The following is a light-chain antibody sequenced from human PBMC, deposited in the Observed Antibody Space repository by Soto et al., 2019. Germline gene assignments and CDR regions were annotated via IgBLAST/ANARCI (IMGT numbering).Light chain of an antibody. CDR2: DVA. Sequence: QSVLTQPASVSDSPGQSITISCTGTSSDFGGSNFVSWYQQHRGKPPKLIIYDVANRPSGVSNRFSGSKSGSTASLIISRLQTEDEADYYCVSYTSSTTYVFGTGTKLTVL. CDR1: SSDFGGSNF. CDR3: VSYTSSTTYV. J-gene: IGLJ1*01. V-gene: IGLV2-14*03.